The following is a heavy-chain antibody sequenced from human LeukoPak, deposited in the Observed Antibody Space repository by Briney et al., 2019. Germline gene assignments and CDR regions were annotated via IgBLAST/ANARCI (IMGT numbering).Heavy chain of an antibody. CDR1: GYTFTSYG. CDR3: ARVTAGFNAFDI. D-gene: IGHD2-21*02. V-gene: IGHV1-18*01. J-gene: IGHJ3*02. CDR2: IGADYGDT. Sequence: ASVKVSCKASGYTFTSYGISWVRQAPGQRLEWMGWIGADYGDTNYAEKFQGRVTMTTDTSTSTAYMELGSLRSDDTAVYYCARVTAGFNAFDIWGQGTMVTVSS.